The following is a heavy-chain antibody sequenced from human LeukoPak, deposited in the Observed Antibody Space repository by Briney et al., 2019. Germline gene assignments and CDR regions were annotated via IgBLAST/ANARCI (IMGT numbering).Heavy chain of an antibody. CDR3: ARAPRYCSGGSCYLAYFDY. CDR1: GYTFTSYG. CDR2: ISAYNGNT. D-gene: IGHD2-15*01. J-gene: IGHJ4*02. V-gene: IGHV1-18*01. Sequence: ASVKVSCKASGYTFTSYGISWVRQPPGQGLEWMGWISAYNGNTNYAQKLQGRVTMTTDTSTSTAYMELRSLRSDDTAVYYCARAPRYCSGGSCYLAYFDYWGQGTLVTVSS.